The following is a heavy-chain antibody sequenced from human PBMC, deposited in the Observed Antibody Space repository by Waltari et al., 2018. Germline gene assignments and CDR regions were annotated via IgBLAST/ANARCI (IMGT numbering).Heavy chain of an antibody. CDR1: GGTFSSYA. CDR3: AREFSNYYDSSGETIYYMDV. J-gene: IGHJ6*03. D-gene: IGHD3-22*01. V-gene: IGHV1-69*12. CDR2: IIPIFGTA. Sequence: QVQLVQSGAEVKKPGSSVKVSCRASGGTFSSYAISWVRQAPGQGLGWMGGIIPIFGTANYAQKFQGRVTITADESTSTAYMELSSLRSEDTAVYYCAREFSNYYDSSGETIYYMDVWGKGTTVTISS.